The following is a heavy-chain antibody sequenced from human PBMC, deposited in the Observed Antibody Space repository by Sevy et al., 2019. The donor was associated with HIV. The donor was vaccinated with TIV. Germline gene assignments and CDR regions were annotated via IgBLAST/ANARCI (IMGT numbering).Heavy chain of an antibody. V-gene: IGHV3-74*01. D-gene: IGHD3-3*01. CDR2: INSHGTIT. CDR3: ARGQLLQFLEWPSYGLDV. CDR1: GFTFSSHW. J-gene: IGHJ6*02. Sequence: GGSLRLSCAVSGFTFSSHWMFWVRQAPGKGLVWVSHINSHGTITNYADSVKGRFAISRDNTKNTIYLQMNSLRAEDTDVYYCARGQLLQFLEWPSYGLDVWGQGTTVTVSS.